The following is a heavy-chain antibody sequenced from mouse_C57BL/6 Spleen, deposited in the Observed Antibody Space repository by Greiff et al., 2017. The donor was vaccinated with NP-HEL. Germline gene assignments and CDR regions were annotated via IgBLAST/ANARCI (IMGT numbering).Heavy chain of an antibody. D-gene: IGHD1-1*01. CDR2: INPNNGGT. CDR1: GYTFTDYN. J-gene: IGHJ4*01. Sequence: VQLQQSGPELVKPGASVKMSCKASGYTFTDYNMHWVKQSHGKSLEWIGYINPNNGGTSYNQKFKGKATLTITKSSSTAYRELRSLTSEDSAVYYWARSVRYYSSRGLYYAMDYWGQGTSVTVSS. V-gene: IGHV1-22*01. CDR3: ARSVRYYSSRGLYYAMDY.